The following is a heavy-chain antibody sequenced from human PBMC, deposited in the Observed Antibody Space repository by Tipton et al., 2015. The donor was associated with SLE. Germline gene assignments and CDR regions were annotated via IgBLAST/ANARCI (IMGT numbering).Heavy chain of an antibody. D-gene: IGHD2-15*01. CDR1: GGSISSHY. CDR3: ARLRGRLQVDY. Sequence: TLSLTCTVSGGSISSHYWSWIRQPPGKGLEWIGYIYYGGRTNYIPSLRSRVTISVDTPKNQVSLKLSSVTAADTAVYYCARLRGRLQVDYWGQGTLVTVSS. V-gene: IGHV4-59*11. J-gene: IGHJ4*02. CDR2: IYYGGRT.